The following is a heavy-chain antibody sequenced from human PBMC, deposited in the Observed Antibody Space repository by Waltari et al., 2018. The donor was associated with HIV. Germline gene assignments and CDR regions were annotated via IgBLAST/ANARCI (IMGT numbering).Heavy chain of an antibody. D-gene: IGHD2-8*01. V-gene: IGHV1-18*04. CDR3: VRGGGTWLYDMYYYQGMDV. J-gene: IGHJ6*02. Sequence: VQLVQPGPEMKKIGASVKISCRASGFTFTNYGISWVRRAPGRGLEGMGWIRADHGNRKVAKKSKDRLPRTTESSTNTAYLELRSLSPDDTALYHCVRGGGTWLYDMYYYQGMDVWGQGTTVTVS. CDR1: GFTFTNYG. CDR2: IRADHGNR.